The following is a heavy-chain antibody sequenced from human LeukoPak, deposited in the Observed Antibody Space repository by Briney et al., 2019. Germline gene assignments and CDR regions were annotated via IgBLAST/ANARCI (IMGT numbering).Heavy chain of an antibody. CDR1: GFTFNIYW. Sequence: GGSLRLSCAASGFTFNIYWMHWVRQAPGKGLVWVSLISSDGSITSYADSVKGRFTISRDNVKNTVYLQMNSLRVEDTAVYYCARRVGSSESSYYFDYWGQGTLVTVSS. V-gene: IGHV3-74*01. CDR3: ARRVGSSESSYYFDY. J-gene: IGHJ4*02. CDR2: ISSDGSIT. D-gene: IGHD3-22*01.